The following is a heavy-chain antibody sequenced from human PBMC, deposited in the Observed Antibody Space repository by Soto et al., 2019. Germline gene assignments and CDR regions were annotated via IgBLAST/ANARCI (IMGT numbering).Heavy chain of an antibody. CDR3: AHRLMVRGAFDP. CDR1: GFSLSTSGVG. J-gene: IGHJ5*02. V-gene: IGHV2-5*02. D-gene: IGHD3-10*01. CDR2: IYWDDEK. Sequence: QITLKESGPTLVKPTQTLTLTCSFSGFSLSTSGVGVGWIRQPPGKALEWLALIYWDDEKRYSPSLRSRLTITKDTSKNQVVLTMTNMDPVDTATYYCAHRLMVRGAFDPWGQGTLVTVSS.